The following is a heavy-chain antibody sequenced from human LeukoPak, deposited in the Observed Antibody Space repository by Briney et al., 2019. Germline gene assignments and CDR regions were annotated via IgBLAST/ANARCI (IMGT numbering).Heavy chain of an antibody. V-gene: IGHV1-46*01. J-gene: IGHJ4*02. CDR1: GYTFTSYY. CDR3: AIGQLWAGGDY. CDR2: INPSGGSM. Sequence: ASVNVSCKASGYTFTSYYMHWVRQGPGQGLEWMGIINPSGGSMTYAQKFQGRVTMTRDTSTSTVYMELSSLRSEDTAVYYCAIGQLWAGGDYWGQGTLVIVSS. D-gene: IGHD5-18*01.